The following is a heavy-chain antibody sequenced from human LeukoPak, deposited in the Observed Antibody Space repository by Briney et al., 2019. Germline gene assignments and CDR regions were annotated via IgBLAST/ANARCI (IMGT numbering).Heavy chain of an antibody. D-gene: IGHD3-10*01. V-gene: IGHV1-2*02. Sequence: ASVKVSCKASGYTFTGYYMHWVRQAPGQGLEWMGWINPNSGGTNHAQKFQGRVTMTRDTSISTAYMELSRLRSDDTAVYYCARADYYGSGSYYNELWFDPWGQGTLVTVSS. CDR1: GYTFTGYY. J-gene: IGHJ5*02. CDR3: ARADYYGSGSYYNELWFDP. CDR2: INPNSGGT.